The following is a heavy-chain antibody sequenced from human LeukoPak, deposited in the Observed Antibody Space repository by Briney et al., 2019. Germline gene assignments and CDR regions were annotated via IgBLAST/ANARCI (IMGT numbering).Heavy chain of an antibody. J-gene: IGHJ6*02. V-gene: IGHV3-21*01. CDR2: ISSSSSYI. Sequence: GGSLRLSCAASGFTFSSYSMNWVRQAPGKGLEWVSSISSSSSYIYYADSVKGRFTISRDNAKNSLYLQMNSLRAEDTTVYYCARDRVWFGDEDYYGMDVWGQGTTVTVSS. CDR3: ARDRVWFGDEDYYGMDV. D-gene: IGHD3-10*01. CDR1: GFTFSSYS.